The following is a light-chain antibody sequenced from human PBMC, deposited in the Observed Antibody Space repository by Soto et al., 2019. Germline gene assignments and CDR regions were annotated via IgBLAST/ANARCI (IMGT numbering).Light chain of an antibody. CDR1: KSDIGVYDF. Sequence: LTQPPSASGSPGQSVTISCTGTKSDIGVYDFVSWYQHHPGKAPRLIIYEVVQRPSGVPDRFSGSKSGNTAALTVSGLQAADEADYFCKSYAGSNTYVFGSGTKVTVL. J-gene: IGLJ1*01. CDR3: KSYAGSNTYV. CDR2: EVV. V-gene: IGLV2-8*01.